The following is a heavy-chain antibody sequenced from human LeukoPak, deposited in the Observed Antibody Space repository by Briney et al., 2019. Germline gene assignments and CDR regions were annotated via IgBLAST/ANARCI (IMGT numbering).Heavy chain of an antibody. CDR3: ARDGFPGYCSGGSCYGPWYFDY. CDR2: SRNKGRGYST. Sequence: PGGSLRLSCAASGFTFSDHHMDWVRQAPGKGLEWIGRSRNKGRGYSTVFAASVKGRFTISRDEPKNSLYLQMNSLKTEDTAVYYCARDGFPGYCSGGSCYGPWYFDYWGQGTLVTVSS. D-gene: IGHD2-15*01. CDR1: GFTFSDHH. V-gene: IGHV3-72*01. J-gene: IGHJ4*02.